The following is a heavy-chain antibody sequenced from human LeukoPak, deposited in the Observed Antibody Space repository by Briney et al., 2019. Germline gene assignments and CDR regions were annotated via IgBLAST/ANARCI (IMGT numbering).Heavy chain of an antibody. Sequence: GGSLRLSCAASGFTFDDYGMSWVRQAPGKGLEWVSGINWNGGSTGYADSVKGRFTISRDNAKNSLYLQMNSLRAEDTALYYCAGNCSSTSCHTLYGAFDISGQGTMVTVSS. CDR1: GFTFDDYG. V-gene: IGHV3-20*04. J-gene: IGHJ3*02. D-gene: IGHD2-2*01. CDR3: AGNCSSTSCHTLYGAFDI. CDR2: INWNGGST.